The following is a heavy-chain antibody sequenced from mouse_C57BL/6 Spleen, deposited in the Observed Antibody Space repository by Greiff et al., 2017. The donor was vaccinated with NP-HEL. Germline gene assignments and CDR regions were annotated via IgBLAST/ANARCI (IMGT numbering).Heavy chain of an antibody. Sequence: LQESGAELVKPGASVKISCKASGYAFSSYWMNWVKQRPGKGLEWIGQIYPGDGDTNYNGKFKGKATLTADKSSSTAYMQLSSLTSEDSAVYFCASGPQLYFDVWGTGTTVTVSS. CDR1: GYAFSSYW. CDR3: ASGPQLYFDV. D-gene: IGHD3-1*01. V-gene: IGHV1-80*01. CDR2: IYPGDGDT. J-gene: IGHJ1*03.